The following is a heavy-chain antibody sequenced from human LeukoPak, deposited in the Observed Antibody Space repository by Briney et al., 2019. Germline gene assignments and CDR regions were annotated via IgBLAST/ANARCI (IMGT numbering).Heavy chain of an antibody. Sequence: PGGSLRLSCAASGFTFSSLAMGWVRQAPGKGLEWVAVMSYHGSSEHYADSVKGRFTISRDNSKNTLYLQMNSLRAEDTAVYYCARDPYSGYDWGQGTLVTVSS. J-gene: IGHJ4*02. CDR2: MSYHGSSE. V-gene: IGHV3-30-3*01. D-gene: IGHD5-12*01. CDR3: ARDPYSGYD. CDR1: GFTFSSLA.